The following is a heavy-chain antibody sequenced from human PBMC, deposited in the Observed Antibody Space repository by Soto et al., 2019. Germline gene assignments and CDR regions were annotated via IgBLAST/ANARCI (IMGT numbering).Heavy chain of an antibody. V-gene: IGHV3-30*18. CDR1: GFTFSSYG. D-gene: IGHD2-15*01. CDR3: AKDICIGGSCYSY. J-gene: IGHJ4*02. CDR2: ISYDGSNK. Sequence: QVQLVESGGGVVQPGRSLRLSCAASGFTFSSYGMHWVRQAPGKGLEWVAVISYDGSNKYYADSVKGRFTISRDNSKNTLYLQMNSLRAEDTAVYYCAKDICIGGSCYSYWGQGTLVTVSS.